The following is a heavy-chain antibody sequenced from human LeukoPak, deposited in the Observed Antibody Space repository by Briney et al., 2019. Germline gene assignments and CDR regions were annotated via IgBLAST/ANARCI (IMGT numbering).Heavy chain of an antibody. Sequence: PSETLSLTCTVSGGSIKNYYWNWLRQPAGKGLEWIGRIHTSGSTNYNPSLESRLTVSVDTSKNQFSLRLTSVTAADTAVYYCARDGGSGWYDYWGQGILVTVSS. CDR1: GGSIKNYY. CDR2: IHTSGST. CDR3: ARDGGSGWYDY. D-gene: IGHD6-19*01. J-gene: IGHJ4*02. V-gene: IGHV4-4*07.